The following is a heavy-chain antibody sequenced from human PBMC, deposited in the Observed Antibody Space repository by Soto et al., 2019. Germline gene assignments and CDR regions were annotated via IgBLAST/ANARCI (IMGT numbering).Heavy chain of an antibody. J-gene: IGHJ3*02. D-gene: IGHD2-2*01. Sequence: GGSLRLSCAASGFTFSRVWMSWVRQAPGKGLEWVASIKQEGSNKYYADSVKGRFTISRDNSKNTLYLQMNSLRAEDTAVYYCARDLPTGKDIVLVPAAIGDAFDIWGQGTMVTVSS. CDR3: ARDLPTGKDIVLVPAAIGDAFDI. CDR2: IKQEGSNK. V-gene: IGHV3-7*01. CDR1: GFTFSRVW.